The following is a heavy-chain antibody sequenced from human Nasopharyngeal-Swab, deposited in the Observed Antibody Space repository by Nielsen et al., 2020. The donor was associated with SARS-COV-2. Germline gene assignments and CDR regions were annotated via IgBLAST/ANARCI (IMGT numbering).Heavy chain of an antibody. CDR1: GFTFSYYW. Sequence: ESLKISCEASGFTFSYYWMTWVRQAPGKGLEWVANIKKDGSEKYYVDSVKGRFTISRDNAKNSLYLQMNNLRAEDTAVYYCARDQAALDYWGQGTLVSVSS. CDR2: IKKDGSEK. J-gene: IGHJ4*02. CDR3: ARDQAALDY. V-gene: IGHV3-7*01.